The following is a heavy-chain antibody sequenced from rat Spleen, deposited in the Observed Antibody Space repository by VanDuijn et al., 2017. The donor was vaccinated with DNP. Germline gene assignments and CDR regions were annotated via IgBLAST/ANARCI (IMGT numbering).Heavy chain of an antibody. Sequence: EVQLVESGGGLVQPGRSLKLSCAASGFIFNDYGMAWVRQTPKKGLEWVAAISPSGRRIYYLDSVKGRFTISRDDAKSSLYLQMDTLKSEETATYYCARGSTSIYWYFDFWGPGTMVTVSS. CDR1: GFIFNDYG. V-gene: IGHV5-19*01. J-gene: IGHJ1*01. CDR2: ISPSGRRI. D-gene: IGHD1-2*01. CDR3: ARGSTSIYWYFDF.